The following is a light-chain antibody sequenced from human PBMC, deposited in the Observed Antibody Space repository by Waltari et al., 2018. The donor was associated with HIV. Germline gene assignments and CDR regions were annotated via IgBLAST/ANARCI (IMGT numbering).Light chain of an antibody. Sequence: QSALTQPASVSRSPGQSNTICCTGTSSDVGVYKLVSWYQQYPGKAPKLMIYEGSKRPSGVSNRFSGSKSGNTASLTISGLQTEDEADYYCCSYAGSFVVFGGGTKLTVL. CDR2: EGS. V-gene: IGLV2-23*01. CDR3: CSYAGSFVV. J-gene: IGLJ2*01. CDR1: SSDVGVYKL.